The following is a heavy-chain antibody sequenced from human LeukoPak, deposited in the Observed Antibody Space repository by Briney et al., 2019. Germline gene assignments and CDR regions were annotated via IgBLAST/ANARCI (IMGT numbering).Heavy chain of an antibody. Sequence: RTGRSLRLSCAASGFTFDDYSMHWVRQAPGKGLEWDSGISWNSGSIGYADSVKGRFTISRDNAKNSLYLQMNSLRAEDTALYYCAKDTYYDSSGQFDYWGQGTLVTVSS. CDR3: AKDTYYDSSGQFDY. J-gene: IGHJ4*02. D-gene: IGHD3-22*01. CDR1: GFTFDDYS. CDR2: ISWNSGSI. V-gene: IGHV3-9*01.